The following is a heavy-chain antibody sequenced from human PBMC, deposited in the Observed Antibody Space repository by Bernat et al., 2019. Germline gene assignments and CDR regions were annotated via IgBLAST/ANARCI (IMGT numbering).Heavy chain of an antibody. V-gene: IGHV3-74*01. Sequence: EVEMVESGGGLVPPGGSLRLSCAASGFTFSSYWVHWVCQIPGKGLVWIARINSDGTVTAYADSVKGRFTISRDSAQNTLYLQMNSLKAEDTGVYYCAKDGQLTPYFYYYMDVWGRGTTVTVSS. CDR1: GFTFSSYW. J-gene: IGHJ6*03. CDR2: INSDGTVT. CDR3: AKDGQLTPYFYYYMDV. D-gene: IGHD3-10*01.